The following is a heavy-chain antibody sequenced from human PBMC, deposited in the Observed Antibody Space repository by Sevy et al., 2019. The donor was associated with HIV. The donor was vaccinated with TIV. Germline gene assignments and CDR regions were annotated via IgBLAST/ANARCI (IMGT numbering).Heavy chain of an antibody. V-gene: IGHV3-30*03. CDR2: ISYHGRNK. D-gene: IGHD3-9*01. Sequence: GGSLRLSCVASGFTFSTHGMHWVRQAPGKGLEWVAVISYHGRNKFYGSTVEGRFTISRDNSKKTLYLQMNSLTTEDTAVYYCAGDFTGYNGMDVWGQGTMVTVSS. CDR1: GFTFSTHG. J-gene: IGHJ6*02. CDR3: AGDFTGYNGMDV.